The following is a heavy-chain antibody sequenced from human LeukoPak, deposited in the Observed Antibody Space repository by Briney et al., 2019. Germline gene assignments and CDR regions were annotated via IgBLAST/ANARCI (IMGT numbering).Heavy chain of an antibody. J-gene: IGHJ4*02. CDR1: GGSVSSGSYY. V-gene: IGHV4-61*01. D-gene: IGHD3-22*01. CDR3: ARGLETTSSGYYSHYFDY. CDR2: IYYSGST. Sequence: SETLSLTCTVSGGSVSSGSYYWSWIRQPPGKGLEWIGYIYYSGSTNYNPSLKSRVTISVDTSKNQFSLKLSSVTAADTAVYYCARGLETTSSGYYSHYFDYWGQGTLVTVSS.